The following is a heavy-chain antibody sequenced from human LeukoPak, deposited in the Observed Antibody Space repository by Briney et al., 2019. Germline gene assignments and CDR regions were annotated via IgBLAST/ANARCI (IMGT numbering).Heavy chain of an antibody. Sequence: GGSLRLSCAASGFTLTSYAMHWVRQAPGKGLEYVSAINDNGRSTYYADSVKGRFSISRDNSKSTLYLQMSSLRTEDTAVYYCVKYSSGWYYDYWGQGTLVTVSS. J-gene: IGHJ4*02. D-gene: IGHD6-19*01. V-gene: IGHV3-64D*09. CDR2: INDNGRST. CDR1: GFTLTSYA. CDR3: VKYSSGWYYDY.